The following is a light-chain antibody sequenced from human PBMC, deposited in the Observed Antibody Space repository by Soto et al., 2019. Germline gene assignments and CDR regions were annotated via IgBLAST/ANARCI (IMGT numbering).Light chain of an antibody. J-gene: IGLJ1*01. CDR2: SNN. V-gene: IGLV1-47*02. CDR3: AAWDDSLSGSYV. Sequence: QSVLTQPPSASGTPGQRVTISCSGSSSNIGSNYVYWYQQLPGTAPKLLLYSNNQRPSGVPDRFSGSKSGTSASLAISGLRSEDEADYFCAAWDDSLSGSYVFGTGTKVTVL. CDR1: SSNIGSNY.